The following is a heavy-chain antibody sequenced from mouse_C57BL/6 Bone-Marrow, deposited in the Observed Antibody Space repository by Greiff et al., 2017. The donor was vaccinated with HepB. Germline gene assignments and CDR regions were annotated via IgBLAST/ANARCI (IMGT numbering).Heavy chain of an antibody. Sequence: EVKLQESGAELVRPGASVKLSCTASGFNIKDDYMHWVKQRPEQGLEWIGWIDPENGDTEYASKFQGKATITADTSSNTAYLQLSSLTSEDTAVYYCIHDGYYGMDYWGQGTSVTVSS. CDR2: IDPENGDT. V-gene: IGHV14-4*01. CDR3: IHDGYYGMDY. D-gene: IGHD2-3*01. CDR1: GFNIKDDY. J-gene: IGHJ4*01.